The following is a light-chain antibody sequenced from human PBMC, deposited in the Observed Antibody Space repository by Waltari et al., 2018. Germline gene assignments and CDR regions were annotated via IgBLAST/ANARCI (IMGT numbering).Light chain of an antibody. J-gene: IGKJ1*01. Sequence: IQVTQSPSSLSASVRDRVTITCRASQTISNYLNWYQQKPGKVPKLLIFAASSLQSGVPSRFSGSGSGTDFTLTISSLESEDFATYYCQQSYTSPRTFGQGTKVEI. V-gene: IGKV1-39*01. CDR3: QQSYTSPRT. CDR1: QTISNY. CDR2: AAS.